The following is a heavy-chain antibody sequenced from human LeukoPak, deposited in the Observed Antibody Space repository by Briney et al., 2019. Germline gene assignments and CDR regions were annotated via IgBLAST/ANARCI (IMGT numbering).Heavy chain of an antibody. D-gene: IGHD5-24*01. V-gene: IGHV3-9*01. J-gene: IGHJ4*02. Sequence: GGSLRLSCAASGFTFDDYAMHWVRQAPGKGLEWVSGISWNSGSIGYADSVKGRFTISRDNAKNSLYLQMNSLRAEDTALYYCAKDGGMATASPFDYWGRGTLVTVSS. CDR1: GFTFDDYA. CDR3: AKDGGMATASPFDY. CDR2: ISWNSGSI.